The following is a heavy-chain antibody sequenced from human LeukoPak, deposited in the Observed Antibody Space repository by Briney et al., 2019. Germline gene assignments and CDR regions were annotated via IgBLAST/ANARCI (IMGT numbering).Heavy chain of an antibody. CDR3: ASPHWIDSTGYYI. CDR1: GFTFSDYS. Sequence: PGGSLRLSCVASGFTFSDYSMIWVRQAPGKGMEWVSSISSTGNTIYYADSVRGRLTISRDSAKNSLFLHMHSLRAEDTATYYCASPHWIDSTGYYIWGQGTLVTVSS. D-gene: IGHD3-22*01. J-gene: IGHJ4*02. CDR2: ISSTGNTI. V-gene: IGHV3-11*01.